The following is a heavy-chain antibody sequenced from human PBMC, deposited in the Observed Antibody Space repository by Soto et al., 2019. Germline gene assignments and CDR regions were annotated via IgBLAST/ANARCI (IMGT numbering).Heavy chain of an antibody. D-gene: IGHD3-3*01. CDR1: GFTFSSYA. Sequence: QPGGSLRLSCAASGFTFSSYAMSWVRQAPGKGLEWVSAISGSGGSTYYADSVKGRFTISRDNSKNTLYLQMNSLRAEDTAVYYCAKNCRSCVRFLEWLLHAVSPVPDYWGQGTLVTVSS. CDR3: AKNCRSCVRFLEWLLHAVSPVPDY. CDR2: ISGSGGST. J-gene: IGHJ4*02. V-gene: IGHV3-23*01.